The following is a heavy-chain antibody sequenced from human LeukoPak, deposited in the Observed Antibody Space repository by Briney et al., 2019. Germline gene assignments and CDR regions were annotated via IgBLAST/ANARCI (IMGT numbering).Heavy chain of an antibody. Sequence: PGGSLRLSCAASGFIFSSYAMSWVRQAPGKGLEWVSTISGSGGRTYYADSVKGRYTISRDNSKNTVYVQINSSRAKDTAIYYCAKDRYCTNVVCHGDFDYWGRGTLVSVS. CDR1: GFIFSSYA. CDR3: AKDRYCTNVVCHGDFDY. J-gene: IGHJ4*02. CDR2: ISGSGGRT. V-gene: IGHV3-23*01. D-gene: IGHD2-8*01.